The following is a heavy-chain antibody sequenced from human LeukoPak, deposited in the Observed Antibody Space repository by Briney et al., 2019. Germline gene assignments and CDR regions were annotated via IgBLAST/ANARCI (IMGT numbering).Heavy chain of an antibody. CDR3: ARLWGTAGAGDYYSYMDV. Sequence: SETLSLTCAVYGGSFSGYYWNWIRQPPGKGLEWIGEINHSGSSDYNTSLKSRVTISVDTSKNQFSLNLTSVTAADTAVYYCARLWGTAGAGDYYSYMDVWGKGTTVTVSS. J-gene: IGHJ6*03. V-gene: IGHV4-34*01. CDR2: INHSGSS. CDR1: GGSFSGYY. D-gene: IGHD6-13*01.